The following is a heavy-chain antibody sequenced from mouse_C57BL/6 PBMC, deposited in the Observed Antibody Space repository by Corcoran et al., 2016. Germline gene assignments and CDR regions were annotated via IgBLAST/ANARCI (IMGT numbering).Heavy chain of an antibody. CDR3: ARSNMGRYYYAMDY. J-gene: IGHJ4*01. D-gene: IGHD4-1*01. V-gene: IGHV1-26*01. Sequence: EVKLQQSGPELVKPGASVKISCKASGYTFTEYDMNWVKQSTGKSLEWIGDINPNNGGTSYNQKFKGKATLTVAKSSSTAYMKLRSLTSEDSAVYYCARSNMGRYYYAMDYWGQGTSVTVSS. CDR1: GYTFTEYD. CDR2: INPNNGGT.